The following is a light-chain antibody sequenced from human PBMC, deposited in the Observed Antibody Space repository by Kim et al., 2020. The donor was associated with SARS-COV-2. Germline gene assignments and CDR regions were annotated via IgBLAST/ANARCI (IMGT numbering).Light chain of an antibody. CDR1: QSVSSN. CDR3: QHYNNWPPYT. J-gene: IGKJ2*01. Sequence: EIVMTQSPATPSVSPGERATLSCRASQSVSSNLAWYQQKPGQAPRLLIFGASTRATGIPDRFSGSGSETEFILTISSLQSEDFAVYYCQHYNNWPPYTFGQGTKLEI. V-gene: IGKV3-15*01. CDR2: GAS.